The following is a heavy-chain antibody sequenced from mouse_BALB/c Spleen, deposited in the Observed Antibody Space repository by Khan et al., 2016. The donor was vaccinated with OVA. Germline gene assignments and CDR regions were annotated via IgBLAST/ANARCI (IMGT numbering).Heavy chain of an antibody. CDR3: AGAGYGGFAY. V-gene: IGHV5-4*02. J-gene: IGHJ3*01. Sequence: EVELVESGGGLVKPGGSLKLSCAASGFTFSDYYMYWVRQTPEKRLEWVATISDGGSYTYYPDSVKGRFTISSDNAKNNLYRPNSSLMSEDTAMYDCAGAGYGGFAYWGQGTLVTVSA. CDR2: ISDGGSYT. D-gene: IGHD1-1*02. CDR1: GFTFSDYY.